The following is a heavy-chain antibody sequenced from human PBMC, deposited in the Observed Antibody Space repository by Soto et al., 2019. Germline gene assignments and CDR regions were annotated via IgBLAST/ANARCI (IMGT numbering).Heavy chain of an antibody. D-gene: IGHD3-10*01. CDR3: TTARPMGEVSDGSGSYYNVDWFDP. Sequence: GGSLRLSCAASGFTFSNAWMNWVRQAPGKGLEWVGRIKSKTDGGTTDYAAPVKGRFTISRDDSKNTLYLQMNSLKTEDTAVYYCTTARPMGEVSDGSGSYYNVDWFDPWGQGTLVTVSS. CDR2: IKSKTDGGTT. CDR1: GFTFSNAW. V-gene: IGHV3-15*07. J-gene: IGHJ5*02.